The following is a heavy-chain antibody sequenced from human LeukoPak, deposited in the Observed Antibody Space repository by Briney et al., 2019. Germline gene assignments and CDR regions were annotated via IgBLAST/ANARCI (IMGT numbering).Heavy chain of an antibody. CDR1: GFTFSSYA. Sequence: GGSLRLSCTASGFTFSSYAMSWVRQAPGKGLEWVSVIYSGGSTYYADSVKGRFTISRDNSKNTLYHQMNSLRVEDTAVYYCAREIYCSASSCTGGVFDIWGQGTMVTVSS. V-gene: IGHV3-23*03. D-gene: IGHD2-15*01. J-gene: IGHJ3*02. CDR2: IYSGGST. CDR3: AREIYCSASSCTGGVFDI.